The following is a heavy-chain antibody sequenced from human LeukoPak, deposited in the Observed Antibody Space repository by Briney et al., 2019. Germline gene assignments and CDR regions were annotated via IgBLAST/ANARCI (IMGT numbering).Heavy chain of an antibody. CDR1: GFTFSNAW. CDR2: ISYDGSNK. V-gene: IGHV3-30*03. J-gene: IGHJ4*02. D-gene: IGHD5-12*01. Sequence: GGSLRLSCVVSGFTFSNAWMTWVRQAPGEGLEWVAVISYDGSNKYYADSVKGRFTVSRDNSMNTLYLQVNSLTAEDTAVYYCARDWSRGNSGYVDHWGQGTLVTVSS. CDR3: ARDWSRGNSGYVDH.